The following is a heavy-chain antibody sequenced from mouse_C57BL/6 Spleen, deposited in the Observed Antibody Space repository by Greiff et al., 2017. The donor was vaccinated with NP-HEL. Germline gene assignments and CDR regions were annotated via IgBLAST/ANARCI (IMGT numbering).Heavy chain of an antibody. D-gene: IGHD1-1*01. Sequence: EVHLVESGGGLVQSGRSLRLSCATSGFTFSDFYMEWVRQAPGKGLEWIAASRNKANDYTTEYSASVKGRFIVSRDTSQSILYLQMNALRAEDTAIYYCARENYYGSYFDYWGQGTTLTVSS. CDR2: SRNKANDYTT. CDR1: GFTFSDFY. CDR3: ARENYYGSYFDY. V-gene: IGHV7-1*01. J-gene: IGHJ2*01.